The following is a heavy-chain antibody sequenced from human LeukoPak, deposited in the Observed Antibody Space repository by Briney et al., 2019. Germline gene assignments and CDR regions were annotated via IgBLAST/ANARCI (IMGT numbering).Heavy chain of an antibody. Sequence: PGGSLRLSCVASGFIFSRYWMSWVRQAPGKGLEWVSSISSSSSYIYYADSVKGRFTISRDNAKNSLYLQMNSLRAEDTAVYYCARDDYSSSYWGQGTLVTVSS. J-gene: IGHJ4*02. CDR2: ISSSSSYI. CDR3: ARDDYSSSY. CDR1: GFIFSRYW. V-gene: IGHV3-21*01. D-gene: IGHD6-13*01.